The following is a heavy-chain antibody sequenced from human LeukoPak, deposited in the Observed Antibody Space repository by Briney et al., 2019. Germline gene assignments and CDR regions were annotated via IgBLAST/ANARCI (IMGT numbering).Heavy chain of an antibody. D-gene: IGHD6-13*01. CDR3: TTGGSSWSYYYYGTDV. CDR2: IKSKTDGGTT. CDR1: GFTFSNAW. V-gene: IGHV3-15*01. J-gene: IGHJ6*02. Sequence: AGGSLRLSCAASGFTFSNAWMSWVRQAPGKGLEWVGRIKSKTDGGTTDYAAPVKGRFTISRDDSKNTLYLQMNSLKTEDTAVYYCTTGGSSWSYYYYGTDVWGQGTTVTVSS.